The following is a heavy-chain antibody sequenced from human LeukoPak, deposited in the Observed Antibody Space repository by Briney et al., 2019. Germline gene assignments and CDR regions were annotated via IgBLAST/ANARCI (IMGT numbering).Heavy chain of an antibody. V-gene: IGHV1-8*01. CDR1: GYTFTSYD. CDR3: ARGRRSRVAATTGYYYYMDV. Sequence: ASVKVSCKASGYTFTSYDINWVRQATGQGLEWMGWMNPNSGNTGYAQKFQGRVTMTRNTSISTAYMELSSMRSEDTAVYYCARGRRSRVAATTGYYYYMDVWGKRTTVTVSS. D-gene: IGHD2-15*01. J-gene: IGHJ6*03. CDR2: MNPNSGNT.